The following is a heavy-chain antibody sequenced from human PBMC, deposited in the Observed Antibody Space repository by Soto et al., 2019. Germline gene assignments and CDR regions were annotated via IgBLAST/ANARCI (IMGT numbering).Heavy chain of an antibody. D-gene: IGHD1-26*01. Sequence: QVQLVESGGGVVQPGRSLRLSCAASGFTFSNYGMHWVRQAPGKGLEWVAVISYDGSNEYYADSVKGRFTISRDNSKNTLYLQMNSLRAEDNAVYYCAKLGTSGSYSYYYYYGMDVWGQGNTVTVSS. CDR2: ISYDGSNE. V-gene: IGHV3-30*18. J-gene: IGHJ6*02. CDR1: GFTFSNYG. CDR3: AKLGTSGSYSYYYYYGMDV.